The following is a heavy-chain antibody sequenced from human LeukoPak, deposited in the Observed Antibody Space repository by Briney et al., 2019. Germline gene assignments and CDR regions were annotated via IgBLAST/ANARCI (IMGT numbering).Heavy chain of an antibody. Sequence: ASVKVSCKASGYTFTSYDINWVRQATGQGLEWVGWMTPNSGNTGYAQKFQGRVTMTRDTSIGTAYMEPSSLRSEDTAVYFCARNLYGTGEFDYWGQGTLVTVSS. D-gene: IGHD7-27*01. CDR1: GYTFTSYD. J-gene: IGHJ4*02. V-gene: IGHV1-8*01. CDR2: MTPNSGNT. CDR3: ARNLYGTGEFDY.